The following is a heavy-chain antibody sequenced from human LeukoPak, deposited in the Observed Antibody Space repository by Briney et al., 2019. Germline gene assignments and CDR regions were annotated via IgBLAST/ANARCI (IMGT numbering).Heavy chain of an antibody. D-gene: IGHD1-26*01. J-gene: IGHJ4*02. CDR1: GGTFSSYA. CDR2: IIPIFGTA. Sequence: GASVKVSCKASGGTFSSYAISWVRQAPGQGLEWMGGIIPIFGTANYAQKFQGRVTITADESTSTAYMELSSLRSEDTAVYYCARVIVGAAYFDYWGQGTLVPVSS. CDR3: ARVIVGAAYFDY. V-gene: IGHV1-69*13.